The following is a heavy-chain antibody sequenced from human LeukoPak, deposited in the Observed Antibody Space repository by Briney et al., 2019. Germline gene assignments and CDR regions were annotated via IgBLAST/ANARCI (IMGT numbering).Heavy chain of an antibody. Sequence: GGSLRLSCAASGFTFSSYAMHWVRQAPGKGLEWVAVISYDGSNKYYADSVKGRFTISRDNSKNTLYLQMNSLRAEDTAVYYCARDSCSGGSCYYGMDVWGQGTTVTVSS. CDR3: ARDSCSGGSCYYGMDV. CDR1: GFTFSSYA. V-gene: IGHV3-30*04. J-gene: IGHJ6*02. CDR2: ISYDGSNK. D-gene: IGHD2-15*01.